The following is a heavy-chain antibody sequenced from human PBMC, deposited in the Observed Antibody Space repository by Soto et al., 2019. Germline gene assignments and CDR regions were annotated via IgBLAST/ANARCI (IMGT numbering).Heavy chain of an antibody. J-gene: IGHJ4*02. CDR2: IHNSGSP. Sequence: LRLSCAASGFTVSSNYMSWVRQAPGKGLEWIGHIHNSGSPYNNPSLRSRVSISADTSMNEFSLALTSVTAADTAMYYCARGSTTEKVDSWGQGILVTVPQ. V-gene: IGHV4-30-4*08. CDR1: GFTVSSNY. CDR3: ARGSTTEKVDS.